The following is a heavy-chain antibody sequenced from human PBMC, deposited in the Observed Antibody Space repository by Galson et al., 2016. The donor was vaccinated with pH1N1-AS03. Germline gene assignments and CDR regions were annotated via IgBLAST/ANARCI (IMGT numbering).Heavy chain of an antibody. CDR2: INPNNGVT. CDR3: ARDPRGPCSSATCATTYYFGLDV. V-gene: IGHV1-2*04. D-gene: IGHD2/OR15-2a*01. CDR1: GYIFTGFY. J-gene: IGHJ6*02. Sequence: SVKVSCKASGYIFTGFYVHWVRQAPGQGLEWMGWINPNNGVTNYAQKFQAWVTMTGDTSISTAYLELHGLKSDDTAVYYFARDPRGPCSSATCATTYYFGLDVRGQGTTVIVSS.